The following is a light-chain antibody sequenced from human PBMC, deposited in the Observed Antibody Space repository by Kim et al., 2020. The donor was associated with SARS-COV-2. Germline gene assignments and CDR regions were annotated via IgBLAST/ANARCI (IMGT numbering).Light chain of an antibody. Sequence: GQSVTLSSTGTSSDVGTYSRVSWYQQSTGTAPKLMIYEVNARPSGVPDRFSGSKSGNTASLTISGLQAGDEADYYCSSYTSSNIYIFGTGTKVTVL. CDR1: SSDVGTYSR. CDR3: SSYTSSNIYI. CDR2: EVN. J-gene: IGLJ1*01. V-gene: IGLV2-18*02.